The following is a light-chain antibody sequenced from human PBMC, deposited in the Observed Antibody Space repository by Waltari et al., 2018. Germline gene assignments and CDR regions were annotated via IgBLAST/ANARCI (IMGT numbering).Light chain of an antibody. V-gene: IGLV8-61*02. J-gene: IGLJ3*02. Sequence: QTVVTQEPSFSVSPGGTGTLTCGFSSGSVPTRDYPSWYQQTPGQAPRTLLCSANSLASGVPACFSGSLLGKQASLTITGSQAEDESDYYCVLYMGSGIFVFGGGTKLTVL. CDR1: SGSVPTRDY. CDR3: VLYMGSGIFV. CDR2: SAN.